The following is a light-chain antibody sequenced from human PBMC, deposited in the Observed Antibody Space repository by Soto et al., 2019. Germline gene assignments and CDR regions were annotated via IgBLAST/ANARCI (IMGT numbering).Light chain of an antibody. Sequence: QSALTQPASVSGSPGQSITISCTGTSSDVCGSNYVSWYQQHPGKAPKLMIYDVRNRPSRISSRFSGSRSGNTASLSISGLQDEDEADYCCSSHTNDNPLVFGTGTKLTVL. CDR3: SSHTNDNPLV. CDR2: DVR. J-gene: IGLJ1*01. V-gene: IGLV2-14*01. CDR1: SSDVCGSNY.